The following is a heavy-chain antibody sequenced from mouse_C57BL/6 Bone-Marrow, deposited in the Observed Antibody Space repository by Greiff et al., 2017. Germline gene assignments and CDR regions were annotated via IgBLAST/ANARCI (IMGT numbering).Heavy chain of an antibody. CDR3: TVTTVVATNFDY. D-gene: IGHD1-1*01. J-gene: IGHJ2*01. Sequence: VQVVESGAELVRPGASVTLSCKASGYTFTDYEMHWVKQTPVHGLEWIGAIDPETGGTAYNQKFKGKAILTADKSSSTAYMELRSLTSEDSAVYYCTVTTVVATNFDYWGQGTTLTVSS. CDR2: IDPETGGT. CDR1: GYTFTDYE. V-gene: IGHV1-15*01.